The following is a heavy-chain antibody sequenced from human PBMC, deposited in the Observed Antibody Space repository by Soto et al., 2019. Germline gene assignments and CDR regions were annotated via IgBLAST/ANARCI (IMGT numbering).Heavy chain of an antibody. CDR1: GGSMTSYY. J-gene: IGHJ3*02. V-gene: IGHV4-59*08. CDR2: IYYTGNT. CDR3: ARGIFYAFDI. Sequence: SETLSLTCTVSGGSMTSYYWSWIRQPPGKGLEWIGFIYYTGNTKYNPSLKSRVTISVDTSKNLFSLKLKSVTAADTAVYYCARGIFYAFDIWGQGTMVTVSS. D-gene: IGHD3-9*01.